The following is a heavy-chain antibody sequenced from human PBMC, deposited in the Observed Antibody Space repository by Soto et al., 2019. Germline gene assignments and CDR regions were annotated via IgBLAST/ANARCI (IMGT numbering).Heavy chain of an antibody. D-gene: IGHD3-3*01. V-gene: IGHV4-31*01. CDR3: XXXXXXXXFXGMDV. CDR2: IYYIGST. J-gene: IGHJ6*02. Sequence: QVQLQESGPGLVKPSQTLSLTCTVSGGSISSGGYYWSWIRQHPGKGLEWIGYIYYIGSTYYNPSLXXXXXXSXXXXXXXXXXXXXXXXXXXXXXXXXXXXXXXXXFXGMDVWGQGTTVTVSS. CDR1: GGSISSGGYY.